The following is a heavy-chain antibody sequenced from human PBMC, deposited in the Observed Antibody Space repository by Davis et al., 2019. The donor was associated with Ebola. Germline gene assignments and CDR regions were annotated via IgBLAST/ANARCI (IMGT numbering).Heavy chain of an antibody. Sequence: SLKFSCAASGFTFSSYAMHWLRQAPGKGLEWVAVISYDGNNKYYADSVKGRFTISRDNSKKTLYLQMNSLRAEDTAVYYCARDQDIVVVPAARLGLQHYYGMDVWGEGTTVTVSS. V-gene: IGHV3-30-3*01. J-gene: IGHJ6*04. CDR2: ISYDGNNK. D-gene: IGHD2-2*01. CDR1: GFTFSSYA. CDR3: ARDQDIVVVPAARLGLQHYYGMDV.